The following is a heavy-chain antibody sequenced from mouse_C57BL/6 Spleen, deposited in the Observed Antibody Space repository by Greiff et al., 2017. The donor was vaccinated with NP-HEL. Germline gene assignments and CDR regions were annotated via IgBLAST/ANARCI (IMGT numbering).Heavy chain of an antibody. CDR3: ARSGALMDC. CDR2: IYPSDSET. Sequence: VQLQQPGAERLRPGSSVELSCKASGYTFTSCWMDGVKQRPGQGLEWIGNIYPSDSETHYNQKFKDKATLTVDKSSSTAYMQLSSLTSEDSAVYYCARSGALMDCWAQGTSVTVSS. J-gene: IGHJ4*01. CDR1: GYTFTSCW. D-gene: IGHD3-1*01. V-gene: IGHV1-61*01.